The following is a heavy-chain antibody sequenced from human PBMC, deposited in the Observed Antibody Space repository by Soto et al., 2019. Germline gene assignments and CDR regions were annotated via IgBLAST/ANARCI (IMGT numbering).Heavy chain of an antibody. CDR2: IYCSGST. V-gene: IGHV4-31*03. CDR3: ARDVYGSDNYGMDV. CDR1: GGSISSGGYY. Sequence: PSETLSLTCTVSGGSISSGGYYWSWIRQHPGKGLEWIGYIYCSGSTYYNPSLKSRVTISVDTSKNQFSLKLSSVTAADTAVYYCARDVYGSDNYGMDVWGQGTTVTVSS. D-gene: IGHD3-10*01. J-gene: IGHJ6*02.